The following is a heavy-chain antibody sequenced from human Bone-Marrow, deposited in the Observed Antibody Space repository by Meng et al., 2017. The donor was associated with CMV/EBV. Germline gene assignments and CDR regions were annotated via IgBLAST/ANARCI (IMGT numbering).Heavy chain of an antibody. V-gene: IGHV7-4-1*01. J-gene: IGHJ4*02. CDR1: GYTFTSYA. CDR3: ARGSLEADEDPG. CDR2: INTITGDP. Sequence: QVQLVQSGSGLKQPGASVKVSCRPSGYTFTSYAMNWVRQAPGQGLEWMGWINTITGDPTYAQGFTGRFVFSLDTSVSTAYLQICSLKTDDTAVYYCARGSLEADEDPGWGQGTLVTVSS. D-gene: IGHD6-13*01.